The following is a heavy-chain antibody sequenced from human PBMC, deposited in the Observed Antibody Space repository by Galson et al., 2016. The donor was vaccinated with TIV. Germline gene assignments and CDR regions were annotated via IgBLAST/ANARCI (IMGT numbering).Heavy chain of an antibody. V-gene: IGHV3-23*01. Sequence: SLRLSCAVSGFTFSYAWMTWVRQAPGKGLEWVAAITGGGGSSYYADSVKGRFTISRDNSKKMLYLQLNSLRAEDTAVYYCAKVPSSGFSYYYGIDVWGQGTTVTVA. J-gene: IGHJ6*02. CDR2: ITGGGGSS. CDR3: AKVPSSGFSYYYGIDV. D-gene: IGHD6-19*01. CDR1: GFTFSYA.